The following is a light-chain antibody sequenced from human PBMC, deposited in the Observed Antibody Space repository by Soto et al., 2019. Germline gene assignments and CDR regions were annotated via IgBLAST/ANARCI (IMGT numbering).Light chain of an antibody. J-gene: IGKJ5*01. CDR2: AAS. Sequence: DIQMTQSPSSLSAFVGERVTITCRASESISRHLNWYQQKPGKAPKLLIYAASSLQNGVPSRFSGGGSGTDFTLTISNLQPADFATYYCQQSYSTPSITFGQGTRLEIK. CDR3: QQSYSTPSIT. CDR1: ESISRH. V-gene: IGKV1-39*01.